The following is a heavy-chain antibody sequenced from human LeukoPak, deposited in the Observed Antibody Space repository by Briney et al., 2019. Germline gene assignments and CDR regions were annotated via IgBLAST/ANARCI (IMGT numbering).Heavy chain of an antibody. Sequence: GGSLRLSCVASACTIKTYNLNWVRQTPGKGLEWVSYINTAGNLINYPDSVRRRFTSSRDNAKNSVYLYMSSRTPEDTAVYDCARTVEGHFDFRGQGTLVTVSS. J-gene: IGHJ4*02. V-gene: IGHV3-21*01. CDR2: INTAGNLI. CDR1: ACTIKTYN. CDR3: ARTVEGHFDF. D-gene: IGHD5-24*01.